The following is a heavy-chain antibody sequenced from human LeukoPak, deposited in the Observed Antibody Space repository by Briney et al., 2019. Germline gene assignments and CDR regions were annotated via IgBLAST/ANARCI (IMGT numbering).Heavy chain of an antibody. CDR3: AKGGSGDYLYYFDY. CDR2: INWNGAST. CDR1: GLTFDDYG. D-gene: IGHD4-17*01. V-gene: IGHV3-20*04. J-gene: IGHJ4*02. Sequence: GGSLRLSCAASGLTFDDYGMSWVRQAPGKGLEWVSGINWNGASTGYGDSVKGRFTISRDNSKNTLYLQMNSLRAEDTAVYYCAKGGSGDYLYYFDYWGQGTLVTVSS.